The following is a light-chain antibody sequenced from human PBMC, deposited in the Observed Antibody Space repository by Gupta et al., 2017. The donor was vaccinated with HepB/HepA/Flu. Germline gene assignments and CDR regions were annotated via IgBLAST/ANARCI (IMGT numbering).Light chain of an antibody. CDR1: SLRNYF. V-gene: IGLV3-19*01. Sequence: SSELTQDPAVSVALGQTVRITCQGDSLRNYFANWYQQKPGQAPVLVIYGRNNRPSGIPDRFSGSSSGTTAPITITGAQAGDDDYYYCPYRDNYGHLFGTGTKVTVL. CDR2: GRN. J-gene: IGLJ1*01. CDR3: PYRDNYGHL.